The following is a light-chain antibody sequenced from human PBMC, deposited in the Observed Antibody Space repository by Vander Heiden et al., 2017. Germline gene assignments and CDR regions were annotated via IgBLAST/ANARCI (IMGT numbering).Light chain of an antibody. CDR2: GAS. CDR3: QQYVSSPVT. V-gene: IGKV3-20*01. CDR1: QRVSSSY. J-gene: IGKJ3*01. Sequence: MLTPSPGTLSLSPGDSAALSCRDAQRVSSSYLAWYQQKPGQAPRLLIYGASSRATGIPYRFSGSVSGTNFTFTISRLEPEDFAAYYCQQYVSSPVTFGPGTRVDIK.